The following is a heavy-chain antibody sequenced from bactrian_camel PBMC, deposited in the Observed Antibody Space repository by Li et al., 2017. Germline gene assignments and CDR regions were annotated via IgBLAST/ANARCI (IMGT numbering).Heavy chain of an antibody. CDR2: IRRSGGET. CDR3: AARSYLLCDSSRFRSADFVY. V-gene: IGHV3S63*01. CDR1: EFTYNDYC. D-gene: IGHD6*01. J-gene: IGHJ6*01. Sequence: HVQLVESGGGSVQAGGSLRLSCAASEFTYNDYCMAWFRQAPGKEREGVAAIRRSGGETWYAGSVKGRFTISQDNAKNTVYLQMNSLKPEDTAMYYCAARSYLLCDSSRFRSADFVYWGPGTQVTVS.